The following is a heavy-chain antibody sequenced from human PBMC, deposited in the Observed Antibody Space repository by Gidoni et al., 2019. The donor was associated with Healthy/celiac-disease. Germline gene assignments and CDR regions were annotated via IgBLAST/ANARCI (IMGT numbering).Heavy chain of an antibody. J-gene: IGHJ6*03. CDR3: ARAAKCGGDCYSGFPGTYYYMDV. CDR1: GGTFLSYA. D-gene: IGHD2-21*01. Sequence: QVQLAQSGAEVKKPGSSLQVSCKASGGTFLSYALSWVRQAPGHGLEWMGEIIPLFGTANYAQKFQGRVTITADESTSTAYMELSSLRSEDTAVYYCARAAKCGGDCYSGFPGTYYYMDVWGKGTTVTVSS. V-gene: IGHV1-69*12. CDR2: IIPLFGTA.